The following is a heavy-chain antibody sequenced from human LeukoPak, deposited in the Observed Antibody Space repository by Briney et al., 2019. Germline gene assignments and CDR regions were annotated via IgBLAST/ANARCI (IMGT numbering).Heavy chain of an antibody. CDR1: GYTFSSYY. CDR3: ARVGVGYCSSTSCPYYYMDV. V-gene: IGHV1-46*01. J-gene: IGHJ6*03. D-gene: IGHD2-2*01. CDR2: INPISGST. Sequence: ASVKVSCKASGYTFSSYYMQWVRQAPGQGLEWMGIINPISGSTTYAQKFQGRVTVTRDTSTSTVYMELSSLRSEDTAVYYCARVGVGYCSSTSCPYYYMDVWGKGTTVTVSS.